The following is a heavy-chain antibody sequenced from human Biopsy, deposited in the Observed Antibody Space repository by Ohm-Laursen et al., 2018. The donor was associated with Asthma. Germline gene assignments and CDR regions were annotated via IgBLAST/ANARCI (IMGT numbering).Heavy chain of an antibody. CDR2: ISYSGST. J-gene: IGHJ6*02. Sequence: TLSLTCPVSGGSVSSGSHYWSWIRQPPGKGLEWIGYISYSGSTNYNPSLKSRVTISVDTSKNQFSLKLSSVTAADTAVYYCARLARLSSAYYGLDVWGQGTTVTVSS. V-gene: IGHV4-61*01. CDR3: ARLARLSSAYYGLDV. CDR1: GGSVSSGSHY. D-gene: IGHD3-10*02.